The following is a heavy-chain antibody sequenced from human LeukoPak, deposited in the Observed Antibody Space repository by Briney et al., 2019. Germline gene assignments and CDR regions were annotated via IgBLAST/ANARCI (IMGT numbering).Heavy chain of an antibody. CDR1: GYTFTSYD. D-gene: IGHD3-10*01. CDR2: MNPNSGNT. CDR3: ARGSTLWFGELSN. V-gene: IGHV1-8*01. Sequence: ASVKVSCKASGYTFTSYDINWVRLATGHGLEWTGWMNPNSGNTGYAQKSQGRVTMTRNTSISTAYMELSSLRSEDTAVYYCARGSTLWFGELSNWGQGTLVTVSS. J-gene: IGHJ4*02.